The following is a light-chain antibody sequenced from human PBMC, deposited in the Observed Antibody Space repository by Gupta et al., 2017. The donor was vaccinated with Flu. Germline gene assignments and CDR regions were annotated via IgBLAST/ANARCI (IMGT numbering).Light chain of an antibody. CDR3: CSYAGNYTYI. CDR1: SSDVGGYNY. J-gene: IGLJ1*01. CDR2: DVS. V-gene: IGLV2-11*01. Sequence: QSALTQPRSVSASPGQSVTISCTGTSSDVGGYNYVSWYQQHPGKVPKLMLYDVSKRPSGVPDRFSGSKSGNTASLTISGLQAEEEADYYCCSYAGNYTYIFGTGTKVTVL.